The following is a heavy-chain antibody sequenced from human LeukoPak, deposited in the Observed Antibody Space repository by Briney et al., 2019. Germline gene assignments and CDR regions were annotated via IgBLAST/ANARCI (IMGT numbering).Heavy chain of an antibody. CDR1: GFTFSSYS. J-gene: IGHJ4*02. CDR3: ARGYYDILTGYPNPFDY. Sequence: GGSLRLSCAASGFTFSSYSMNWVRQAPGKGLEWVSYISSSSTIYYADSVKGRFTISGDNAKNSLYLQMNSLRAEDTALYHCARGYYDILTGYPNPFDYWGQGTLVTVSS. V-gene: IGHV3-48*01. D-gene: IGHD3-9*01. CDR2: ISSSSTI.